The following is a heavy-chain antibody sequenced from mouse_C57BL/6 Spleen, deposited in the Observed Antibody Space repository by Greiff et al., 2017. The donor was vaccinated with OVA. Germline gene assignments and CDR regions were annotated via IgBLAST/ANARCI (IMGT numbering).Heavy chain of an antibody. CDR3: ARSGSSGYDFDY. CDR1: GYTFTSYW. D-gene: IGHD3-2*02. CDR2: IDPSDSYT. Sequence: QVQLQQPGAELVMPGASVKLSCKASGYTFTSYWMHWVKQRPGQGLEWIGEIDPSDSYTNYNQKFKGKSTLTVDKSSSTAYMQLSSLTSEDSAVYYCARSGSSGYDFDYWGQGTTLTVSS. V-gene: IGHV1-69*01. J-gene: IGHJ2*01.